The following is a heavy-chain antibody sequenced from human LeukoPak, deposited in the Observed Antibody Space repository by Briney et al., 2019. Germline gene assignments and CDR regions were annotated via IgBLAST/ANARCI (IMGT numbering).Heavy chain of an antibody. CDR3: ARLNARDYYFDY. Sequence: GGSLRLSCAASGFTFSSYGMHWVRQAPGKGLEWVAVIWYDGSNKYYADSVKGRFTISRDNSKNTLYLQMNSLRAEDTAVYYCARLNARDYYFDYWGQGTLVNVSS. J-gene: IGHJ4*02. V-gene: IGHV3-33*01. CDR2: IWYDGSNK. CDR1: GFTFSSYG.